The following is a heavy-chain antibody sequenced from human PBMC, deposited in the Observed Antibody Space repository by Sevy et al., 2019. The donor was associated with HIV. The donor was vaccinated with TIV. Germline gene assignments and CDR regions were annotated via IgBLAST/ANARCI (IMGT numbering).Heavy chain of an antibody. CDR1: GFTFNNYD. V-gene: IGHV3-33*01. D-gene: IGHD3-22*01. CDR3: ARDQRINYYDSSVYYIRAGYFDY. CDR2: IWYDGNNK. Sequence: GGSLRLSCAASGFTFNNYDMHWVRQAPGKGLEWVALIWYDGNNKYYADPVKGRFTISRDNSKKTLYLQMNSLRAEDTAVYYCARDQRINYYDSSVYYIRAGYFDYWGQGTLVTVSS. J-gene: IGHJ4*02.